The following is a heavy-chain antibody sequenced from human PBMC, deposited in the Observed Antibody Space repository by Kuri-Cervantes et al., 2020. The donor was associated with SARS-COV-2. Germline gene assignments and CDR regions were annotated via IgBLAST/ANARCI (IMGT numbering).Heavy chain of an antibody. D-gene: IGHD7-27*01. CDR1: GDSVSSNSAA. V-gene: IGHV6-1*01. CDR3: ASSGHNWGPDYWYFDL. CDR2: TYYRSKWYN. Sequence: SQTLSLTCAISGDSVSSNSAAWNWIRQSPSRGLEWLGRTYYRSKWYNDYAVSVKSRITINPDTSKNQFSLQLNSVTPEDTAVYYCASSGHNWGPDYWYFDLWGRGTLVTVSS. J-gene: IGHJ2*01.